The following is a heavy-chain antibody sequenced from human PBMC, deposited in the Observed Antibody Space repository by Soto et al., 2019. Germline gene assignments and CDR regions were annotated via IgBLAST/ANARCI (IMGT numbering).Heavy chain of an antibody. CDR3: ARDRDDYGSGNYYNRIDF. CDR1: GGIFSTYA. CDR2: IIPIFGTP. D-gene: IGHD3-10*01. J-gene: IGHJ4*02. V-gene: IGHV1-69*01. Sequence: QVQLVQSGAEVKKPGSSVKVSCKASGGIFSTYAISWLRQAPGQGLEWMGGIIPIFGTPNYAQRFQGRVIIPADESTSTAYMERSRLRSEDTAVYYCARDRDDYGSGNYYNRIDFWGQGTLVTVSS.